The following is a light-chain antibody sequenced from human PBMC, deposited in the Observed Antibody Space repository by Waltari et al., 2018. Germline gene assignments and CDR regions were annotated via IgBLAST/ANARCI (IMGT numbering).Light chain of an antibody. CDR3: QHYLRLPVT. V-gene: IGKV3-20*01. J-gene: IGKJ1*01. Sequence: EIVLTQSPGTLSLSLGERATVSCRASQSVSRALAWYQQKPGQAPRRLIYGASTRATGSPDRFSGSGSGTDFSLTISRLEPDDFAVYYCQHYLRLPVTFGQGTTVEI. CDR1: QSVSRA. CDR2: GAS.